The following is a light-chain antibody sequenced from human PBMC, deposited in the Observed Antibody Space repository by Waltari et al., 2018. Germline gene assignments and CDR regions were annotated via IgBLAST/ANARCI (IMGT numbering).Light chain of an antibody. CDR3: QHYVRLPVT. CDR1: QSVGRT. CDR2: GAS. Sequence: EIVLTQSPGTLSLSPGERAILPCRASQSVGRTLAWYQQKPGPAPRLLIYGASNRATGIPDRFSGSGSGTDFSLTISRLEPEDFSVYYCQHYVRLPVTFGQGTRVEI. V-gene: IGKV3-20*01. J-gene: IGKJ1*01.